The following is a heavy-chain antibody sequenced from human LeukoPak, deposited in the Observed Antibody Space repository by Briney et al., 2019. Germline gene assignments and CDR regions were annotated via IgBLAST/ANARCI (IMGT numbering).Heavy chain of an antibody. CDR1: GGSISSSSYY. D-gene: IGHD6-13*01. J-gene: IGHJ4*02. CDR2: IYYSGRT. V-gene: IGHV4-39*07. Sequence: SETLSLTCTVSGGSISSSSYYWGWIRQPPGKGLEWIGSIYYSGRTYYNPSLKSRVTISVDTSKNQFSLKLSSVTAADMAVYYCARVIAAAVYYFDYWGQGTLVTVSS. CDR3: ARVIAAAVYYFDY.